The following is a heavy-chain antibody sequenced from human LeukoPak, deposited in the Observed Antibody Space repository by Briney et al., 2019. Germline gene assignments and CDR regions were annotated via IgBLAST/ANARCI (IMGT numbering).Heavy chain of an antibody. Sequence: QTGGSLRLSCAASGFTFSSYAMHWVRQAPGKGLEWVSGISWNSGSIGYADSVKGRFTNSRGNAKNSLYLQMNSLRAEDTALYYCAKVPAAAGQNYFDYWGQGTLVTVSS. CDR1: GFTFSSYA. CDR2: ISWNSGSI. J-gene: IGHJ4*02. CDR3: AKVPAAAGQNYFDY. V-gene: IGHV3-9*01. D-gene: IGHD6-13*01.